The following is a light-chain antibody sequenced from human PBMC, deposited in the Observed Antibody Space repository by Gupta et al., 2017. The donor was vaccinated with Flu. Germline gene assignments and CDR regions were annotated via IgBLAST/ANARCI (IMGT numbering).Light chain of an antibody. J-gene: IGKJ5*01. CDR1: HSISDW. Sequence: DTQMTQSPSTLSASVGDRVTITCRASHSISDWLAWYQQKPGKAPKLLIYKASILESGVPSRFSGSGSGTEFTLTISSLQPDDFATYYCQQYISYAITCGQGTRLDIK. CDR2: KAS. CDR3: QQYISYAIT. V-gene: IGKV1-5*03.